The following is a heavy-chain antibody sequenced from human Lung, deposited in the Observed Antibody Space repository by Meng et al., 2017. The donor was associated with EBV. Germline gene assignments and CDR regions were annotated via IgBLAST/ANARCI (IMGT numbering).Heavy chain of an antibody. Sequence: QVQRQGAGPGLVKLSGTLSLTCDVSGASISRSDLWSWFRQPPGKGLEWIGEIYHSGSTNYNPSLKSRVTISVDTSKNQFSLSLNSVTAADTAVYYCARGGTSSAPFDYWGQETLVTVSS. D-gene: IGHD2-2*01. V-gene: IGHV4-4*02. CDR1: GASISRSDL. CDR2: IYHSGST. CDR3: ARGGTSSAPFDY. J-gene: IGHJ4*02.